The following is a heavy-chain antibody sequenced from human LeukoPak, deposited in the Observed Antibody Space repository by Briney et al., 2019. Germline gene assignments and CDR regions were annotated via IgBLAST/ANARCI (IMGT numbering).Heavy chain of an antibody. J-gene: IGHJ4*02. Sequence: SETLSLTCAVYGGSFSGYYWSWIRQPPGKGLEWIGEINHSGSTNYNPSLKSRVTISVDTSKNQFSLKLSSVTAADTAVYYCARRGMDSSGYSGSEYFDYWGQGTLVTVSS. CDR1: GGSFSGYY. CDR3: ARRGMDSSGYSGSEYFDY. D-gene: IGHD3-22*01. V-gene: IGHV4-34*01. CDR2: INHSGST.